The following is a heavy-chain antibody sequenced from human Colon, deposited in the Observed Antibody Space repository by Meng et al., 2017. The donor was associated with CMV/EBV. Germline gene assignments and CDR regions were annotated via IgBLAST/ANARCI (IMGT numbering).Heavy chain of an antibody. V-gene: IGHV3-11*01. J-gene: IGHJ6*02. Sequence: ISCAASGFTFGDYYVSWIRQAPGKGLEWVSYISDTGHTLYYADSVQGRFTVSRDNAKSSLYLEMQSLRVEDTAVYYCARVGGNSDMDVWGQGTTVTVSS. CDR1: GFTFGDYY. D-gene: IGHD4-23*01. CDR3: ARVGGNSDMDV. CDR2: ISDTGHTL.